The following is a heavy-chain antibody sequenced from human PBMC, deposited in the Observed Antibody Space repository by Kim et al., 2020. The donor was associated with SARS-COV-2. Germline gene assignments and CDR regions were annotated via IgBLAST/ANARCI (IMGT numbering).Heavy chain of an antibody. CDR1: GFTFSDYY. V-gene: IGHV3-11*05. D-gene: IGHD3-16*02. Sequence: GGSLRLSCAASGFTFSDYYMSWIRQAPGKGLEWVSYISSSSSYTNYADSVKGRFTISRDNAKNSLYLQMNSLRAEDTAVYYCARGNYDYVWGSYRTNPYYFDYWGQGTLVTVSS. J-gene: IGHJ4*02. CDR3: ARGNYDYVWGSYRTNPYYFDY. CDR2: ISSSSSYT.